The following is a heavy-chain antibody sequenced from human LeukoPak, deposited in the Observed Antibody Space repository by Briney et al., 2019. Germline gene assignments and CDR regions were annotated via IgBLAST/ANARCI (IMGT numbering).Heavy chain of an antibody. CDR2: ISGSGGST. D-gene: IGHD5-12*01. CDR1: GFTFSSYA. J-gene: IGHJ4*02. CDR3: AKAEWLRFALDY. Sequence: RGSLRLSCAASGFTFSSYAMSWVRQAPGKGLEWVSAISGSGGSTYYADSVKGRFTISRDNSKNTLYLQMNSLRAEDTAVYYCAKAEWLRFALDYWGQGTLVTVSS. V-gene: IGHV3-23*01.